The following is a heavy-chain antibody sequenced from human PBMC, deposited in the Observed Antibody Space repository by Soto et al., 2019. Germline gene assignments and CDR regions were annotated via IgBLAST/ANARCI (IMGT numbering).Heavy chain of an antibody. CDR3: ARDIQDCTRYPQTKIFDY. CDR1: GYTFTSYA. J-gene: IGHJ4*02. Sequence: ASVKVSCKASGYTFTSYAMHWVRQAPGQRLEWMGWINAGNGNTKYSQKFQGRVTITRDTSASTAYMELSSLRSEDTAVYYCARDIQDCTRYPQTKIFDYWGQGTLVTVSS. D-gene: IGHD2-8*01. V-gene: IGHV1-3*01. CDR2: INAGNGNT.